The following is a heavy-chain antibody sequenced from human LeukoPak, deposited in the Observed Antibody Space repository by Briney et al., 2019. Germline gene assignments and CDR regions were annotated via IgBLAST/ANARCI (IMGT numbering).Heavy chain of an antibody. J-gene: IGHJ4*02. Sequence: GGSLRLSCVVSGFPFNNVWMNWVRQAPGKGLEWVANIKQDGSDKYYLTSVRGRFTISRDNAKNSLFLQMNSLRVEDTAVYYCARGGGHLDCWGQGTLVTVSS. CDR3: ARGGGHLDC. CDR2: IKQDGSDK. CDR1: GFPFNNVW. V-gene: IGHV3-7*03. D-gene: IGHD4-23*01.